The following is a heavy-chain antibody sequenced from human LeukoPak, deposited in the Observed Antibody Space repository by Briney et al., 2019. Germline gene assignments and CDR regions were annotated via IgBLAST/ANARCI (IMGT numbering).Heavy chain of an antibody. V-gene: IGHV4-34*01. D-gene: IGHD5-24*01. CDR3: ARGQGDGYNGYFDY. J-gene: IGHJ4*02. Sequence: SETLSLTCAVYGGSFSGYYWSWIRQPPGKGLEWIGEINHSGSTNYNPSFKSRVTISVDTSKNQFSLKLSSVTAADTAVYYCARGQGDGYNGYFDYWGQGTLVTVSS. CDR1: GGSFSGYY. CDR2: INHSGST.